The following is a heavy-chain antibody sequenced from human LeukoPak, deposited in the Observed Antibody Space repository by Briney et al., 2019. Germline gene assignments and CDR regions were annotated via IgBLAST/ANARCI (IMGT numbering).Heavy chain of an antibody. J-gene: IGHJ3*02. V-gene: IGHV4-39*07. CDR2: IYYSGNT. Sequence: SETLSLTCTVSGGSISSSSYYWGWIRQPPGRGLEWIGNIYYSGNTYYNPSLKSRVTISLDTSKNQFSLKLSSVTAADTAVYYCASVYDRSGYDAFDIWGQGTMVTVSS. D-gene: IGHD3-22*01. CDR1: GGSISSSSYY. CDR3: ASVYDRSGYDAFDI.